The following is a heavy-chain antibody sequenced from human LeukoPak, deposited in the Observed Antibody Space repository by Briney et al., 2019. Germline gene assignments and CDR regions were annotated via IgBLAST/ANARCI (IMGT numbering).Heavy chain of an antibody. CDR3: AKGGVAAGSD. D-gene: IGHD6-13*01. J-gene: IGHJ4*01. Sequence: GGSLRLSCAASGFTLISFAMSWVRQAPGKGLEWVSTIGTGDTTWYPDSVKGRFTISRDNSANTLYLQMNSLRAEDTAEYYCAKGGVAAGSDWGHGTLVTVSS. CDR2: IGTGDTT. CDR1: GFTLISFA. V-gene: IGHV3-23*01.